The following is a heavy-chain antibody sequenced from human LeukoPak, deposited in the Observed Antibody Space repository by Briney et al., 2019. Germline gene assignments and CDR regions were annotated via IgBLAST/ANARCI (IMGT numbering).Heavy chain of an antibody. CDR3: VKALGSCSSATCSYFAY. J-gene: IGHJ4*02. D-gene: IGHD2-15*01. V-gene: IGHV3-23*01. CDR1: GFTFSSYA. Sequence: GGSLRLSCAASGFTFSSYAMNWVRQPPGKGLEWVSTTTTSGGGTYYADSVKDRFTISRDNAKNTLYLQMNSLRAEDTALYYCVKALGSCSSATCSYFAYWGQGALVTVSS. CDR2: TTTSGGGT.